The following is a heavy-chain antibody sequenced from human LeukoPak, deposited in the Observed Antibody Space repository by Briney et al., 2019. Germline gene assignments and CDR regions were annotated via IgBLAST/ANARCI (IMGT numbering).Heavy chain of an antibody. J-gene: IGHJ5*02. Sequence: SETLSLTCTVSGGSISSYYWSWVRQPPGKGLEWIGYIYYSGSTNYNPSLKSRVTISVDTSKNQFSLKLSSVTPEDTAVYYCARDHSSGWYNWFDPWGQGTLVTVSS. V-gene: IGHV4-59*12. D-gene: IGHD6-19*01. CDR3: ARDHSSGWYNWFDP. CDR1: GGSISSYY. CDR2: IYYSGST.